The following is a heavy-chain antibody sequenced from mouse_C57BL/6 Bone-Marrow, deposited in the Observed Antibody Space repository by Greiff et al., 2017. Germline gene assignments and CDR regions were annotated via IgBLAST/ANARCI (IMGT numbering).Heavy chain of an antibody. D-gene: IGHD1-1*01. CDR3: ARITTVVDYAIDY. CDR1: GYSFTGYY. CDR2: INPSTGGT. Sequence: EVKLMESGPELVKPGASVKISCKASGYSFTGYYMNWVKQSPEKSLEWIGEINPSTGGTTYNQKFKAKATLTVDKSSSTAYMQLKSLTSEYSAVYYCARITTVVDYAIDYWCQGTSVTVSS. J-gene: IGHJ4*01. V-gene: IGHV1-42*01.